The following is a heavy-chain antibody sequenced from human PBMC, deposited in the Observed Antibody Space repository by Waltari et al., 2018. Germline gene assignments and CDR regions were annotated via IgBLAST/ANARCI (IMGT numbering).Heavy chain of an antibody. Sequence: EVQLVESGGGLVQPGGSLRLSCAASGFTFSSYEMNWVRQAPGKGLEWVSYISSSGSTIYYADSVKVRFTISRDNAKNSLYLQMNSLRAEDTAVYYCARSQSVVVPTEDYYYYYGMDVWGQGTTVTVSS. CDR2: ISSSGSTI. V-gene: IGHV3-48*03. D-gene: IGHD2-2*01. CDR3: ARSQSVVVPTEDYYYYYGMDV. J-gene: IGHJ6*02. CDR1: GFTFSSYE.